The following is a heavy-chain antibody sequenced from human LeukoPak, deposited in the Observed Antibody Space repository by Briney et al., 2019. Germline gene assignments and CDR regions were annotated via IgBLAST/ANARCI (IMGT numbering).Heavy chain of an antibody. CDR2: IYYSGST. V-gene: IGHV4-39*07. D-gene: IGHD3-22*01. J-gene: IGHJ4*02. CDR1: GGSISSSSYY. CDR3: ARASVVITPMFDY. Sequence: SETLSLTCTVSGGSISSSSYYCGWIRQPPGKGLEWIGSIYYSGSTYYNPSLKSRVTISVDTSKNQFSLKLSSVTAADTAVYYCARASVVITPMFDYWGQGTLVTVSS.